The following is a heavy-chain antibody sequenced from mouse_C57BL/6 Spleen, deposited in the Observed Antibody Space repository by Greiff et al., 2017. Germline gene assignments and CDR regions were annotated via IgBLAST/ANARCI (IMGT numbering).Heavy chain of an antibody. CDR1: GFTFSDYG. D-gene: IGHD1-1*01. CDR3: ARQRGSSVYAMDY. V-gene: IGHV5-17*01. Sequence: EVQLVESGGGLVKPGGSLKLSCAASGFTFSDYGMHWVRQAPEKGLEWVAYISSGSSTIYYADTVKGRFTISRDNAKYTLFLQMTSLRSEDTAMYYCARQRGSSVYAMDYWGQGTSVTVSS. CDR2: ISSGSSTI. J-gene: IGHJ4*01.